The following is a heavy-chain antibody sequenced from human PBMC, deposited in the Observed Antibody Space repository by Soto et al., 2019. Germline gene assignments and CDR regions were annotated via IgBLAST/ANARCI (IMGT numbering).Heavy chain of an antibody. Sequence: ASVKVSCKASGYTFTSYAMHWVRQAPGQRLEWMGWINAGNGNTKYSQKFQGRVTITRDTSASTAYMELSSLRSEDTVLYYCARGPLWFGEKWAFDIWGQGTMVTVSS. V-gene: IGHV1-3*01. CDR2: INAGNGNT. CDR1: GYTFTSYA. D-gene: IGHD3-10*01. CDR3: ARGPLWFGEKWAFDI. J-gene: IGHJ3*02.